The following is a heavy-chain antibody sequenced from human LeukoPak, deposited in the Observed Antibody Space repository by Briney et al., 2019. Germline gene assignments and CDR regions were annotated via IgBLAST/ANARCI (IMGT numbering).Heavy chain of an antibody. V-gene: IGHV4-38-2*02. CDR1: RYDINSVYY. CDR3: ARAGGYYGSGSFLDY. D-gene: IGHD3-10*01. CDR2: IYHSGST. Sequence: SETLSFTCTVSRYDINSVYYWGWIRQPPGKGLEWIGSIYHSGSTYYNASLKSRVTISMDTSRNKFSLNLNSVTAADTAVYYCARAGGYYGSGSFLDYWGQGLLVTVSS. J-gene: IGHJ4*02.